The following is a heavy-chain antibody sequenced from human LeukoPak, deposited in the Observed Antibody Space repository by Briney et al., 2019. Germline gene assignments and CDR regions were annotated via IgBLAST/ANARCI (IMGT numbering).Heavy chain of an antibody. D-gene: IGHD3-10*01. CDR3: ARVRVRGVLDY. CDR2: IYHSGST. CDR1: GGSISSGGYS. V-gene: IGHV4-30-2*01. Sequence: PSQTLSLTCAVSGGSISSGGYSWSWIRQPPGKGLEWIGYIYHSGSTYYNPSLKSRVTISVDRSKNQFSLKLSSVTAVDTAVYYCARVRVRGVLDYWGQGTLVTVSS. J-gene: IGHJ4*02.